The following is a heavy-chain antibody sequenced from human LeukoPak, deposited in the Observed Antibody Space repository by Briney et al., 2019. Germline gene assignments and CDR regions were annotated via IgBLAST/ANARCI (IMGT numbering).Heavy chain of an antibody. CDR1: GFTFSSYA. V-gene: IGHV3-23*01. Sequence: GASLRLSCAASGFTFSSYAMSWVRQAPGKGLEWVSAVSGSGVSTYYADSVKGRFTISRDYSKNTLYLQMDSLRAEDTAVYYCAKDLYCSSNSCSLFDYWGQGTLVTVSS. D-gene: IGHD2-2*01. CDR3: AKDLYCSSNSCSLFDY. J-gene: IGHJ4*02. CDR2: VSGSGVST.